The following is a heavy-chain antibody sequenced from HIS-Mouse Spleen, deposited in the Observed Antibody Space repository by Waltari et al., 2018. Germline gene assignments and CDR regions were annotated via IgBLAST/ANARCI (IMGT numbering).Heavy chain of an antibody. CDR1: GGSISSSSYY. CDR2: IYYSGST. Sequence: QLQLQESGPGLVKPSETLSLTCTVSGGSISSSSYYGGWIRQPPGKGLEWIGSIYYSGSTSYNPSLKSRVTISVDTSKNQFSLKLSSVTAADTAVYYCARLTPLYSGSYSGAFDIWGQGTMVTVSS. D-gene: IGHD1-26*01. J-gene: IGHJ3*02. CDR3: ARLTPLYSGSYSGAFDI. V-gene: IGHV4-39*07.